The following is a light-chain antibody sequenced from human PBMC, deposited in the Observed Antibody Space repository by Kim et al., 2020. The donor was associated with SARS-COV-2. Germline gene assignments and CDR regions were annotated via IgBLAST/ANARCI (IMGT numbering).Light chain of an antibody. Sequence: ASIGDRATITWRASQDIANSLAWYQQKPGKGPQVLIYAAATLQSGVPSRFSGSRSGTEFTLTIGSLQTEDVATYYCQKYNSAPWTFGPGTKVEIK. CDR1: QDIANS. CDR3: QKYNSAPWT. V-gene: IGKV1-27*01. CDR2: AAA. J-gene: IGKJ1*01.